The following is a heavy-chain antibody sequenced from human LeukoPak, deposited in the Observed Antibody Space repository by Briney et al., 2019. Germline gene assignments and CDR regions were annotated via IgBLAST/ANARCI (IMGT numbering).Heavy chain of an antibody. CDR3: ARYSPYGVNSASFFDP. CDR2: SYYSGST. V-gene: IGHV4-59*08. CDR1: GGSISSYR. Sequence: SETLSLTCTVSGGSISSYRWNWIRQPPGKGLEWIGFSYYSGSTSYNPSLQSRVTISVDTSRNQFSLSLSSVTAADTAVYYCARYSPYGVNSASFFDPWGQGTLVTVSS. D-gene: IGHD4/OR15-4a*01. J-gene: IGHJ5*02.